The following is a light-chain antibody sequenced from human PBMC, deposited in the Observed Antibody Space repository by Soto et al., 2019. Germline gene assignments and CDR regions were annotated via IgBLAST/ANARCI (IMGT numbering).Light chain of an antibody. CDR1: QSASTF. J-gene: IGKJ1*01. V-gene: IGKV1-5*01. Sequence: DIQMTQSPSTLSASVGDRVTITCRASQSASTFLAWYQQEPGQAPKLLIYDASTLQSGVPSRFSGSGSGTEFTLTISSLQPDDFATYYCQHYNSYSEAFGQGTKVDIK. CDR3: QHYNSYSEA. CDR2: DAS.